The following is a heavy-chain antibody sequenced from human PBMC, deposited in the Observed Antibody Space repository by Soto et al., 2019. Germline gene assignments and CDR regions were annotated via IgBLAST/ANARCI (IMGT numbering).Heavy chain of an antibody. CDR1: GFTFGDYA. J-gene: IGHJ4*02. CDR3: TRASSLDFDF. Sequence: LRLSCPTAGFTFGDYALSLVRQAPLKGLEWVGFIRRNAYGGTTDYSASVKGRFTISRDDSKSIAYLQMNSLRTEDTALYYCTRASSLDFDFWGQGTLVTVSS. D-gene: IGHD3-16*01. CDR2: IRRNAYGGTT. V-gene: IGHV3-49*04.